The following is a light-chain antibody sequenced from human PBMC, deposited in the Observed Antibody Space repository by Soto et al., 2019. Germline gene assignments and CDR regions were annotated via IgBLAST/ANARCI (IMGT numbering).Light chain of an antibody. CDR3: QQSYSTPPT. V-gene: IGKV1-39*01. CDR1: QSVRSW. Sequence: DIQMTQSPATLSASVGDRVTITCRASQSVRSWLAWYQQKPGTAPKLLIFDASRLESGVPSRFSGSGSGTDFILTISSLQPEDFATYYCQQSYSTPPTFGQGTKVDIK. CDR2: DAS. J-gene: IGKJ1*01.